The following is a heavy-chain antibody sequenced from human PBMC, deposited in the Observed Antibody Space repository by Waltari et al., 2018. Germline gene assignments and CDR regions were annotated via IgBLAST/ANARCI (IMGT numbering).Heavy chain of an antibody. CDR1: GYTFTSYD. D-gene: IGHD6-19*01. CDR3: ATGTPGIAVAGTVDY. J-gene: IGHJ4*02. CDR2: RNPNRCNT. Sequence: QVQLVQSGAEVKKPGASVKVSCTASGYTFTSYDINWVRQATGQGLDWMGWRNPNRCNTGYAQKCQVRGTITADTSTDTAYMELSSLRSEDTAVYYCATGTPGIAVAGTVDYWGQGTLVTVSS. V-gene: IGHV1-8*02.